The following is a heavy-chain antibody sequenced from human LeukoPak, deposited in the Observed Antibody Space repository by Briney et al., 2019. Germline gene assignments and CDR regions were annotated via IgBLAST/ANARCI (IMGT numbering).Heavy chain of an antibody. J-gene: IGHJ6*02. CDR2: ISSNGGST. Sequence: GGSLRLSCAASGSTFSSYAMHWVRQAPGKGLEYVSAISSNGGSTYYANSVKGRFTISRDNSKNTLYLQMGSLRAEDMAVYYCARGFAIFGVVIPITYYYYGMDVWGQGTTVTVSS. V-gene: IGHV3-64*01. CDR3: ARGFAIFGVVIPITYYYYGMDV. D-gene: IGHD3-3*01. CDR1: GSTFSSYA.